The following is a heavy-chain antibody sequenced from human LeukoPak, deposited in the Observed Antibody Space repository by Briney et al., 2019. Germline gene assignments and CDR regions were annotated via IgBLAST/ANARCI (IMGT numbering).Heavy chain of an antibody. V-gene: IGHV4-59*01. CDR1: GGSISDYY. CDR3: ARDFRGSVDAFDI. J-gene: IGHJ3*02. Sequence: SETLSLTCTVSGGSISDYYWNWMRQPPGKGLEWIGCIYYSGRTNYNPSLKSRVSISVDTSKNQFSLKLSSVTAADTAVYYCARDFRGSVDAFDIRGQGTMVAVSS. CDR2: IYYSGRT.